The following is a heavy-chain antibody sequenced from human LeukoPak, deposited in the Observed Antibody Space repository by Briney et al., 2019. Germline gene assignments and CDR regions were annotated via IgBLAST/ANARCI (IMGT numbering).Heavy chain of an antibody. V-gene: IGHV3-30*18. CDR3: AKDLIAVAGEGYYYGMDV. J-gene: IGHJ6*02. Sequence: GRSLRLSCAASGFTSSSYGMHWVRQAPGKGLEWVAVISYDGSNKYYADSVKGRFTISRDNSKNTLYLQMNSLRAEDTAVYYCAKDLIAVAGEGYYYGMDVWGQGTTATVSS. CDR2: ISYDGSNK. CDR1: GFTSSSYG. D-gene: IGHD6-19*01.